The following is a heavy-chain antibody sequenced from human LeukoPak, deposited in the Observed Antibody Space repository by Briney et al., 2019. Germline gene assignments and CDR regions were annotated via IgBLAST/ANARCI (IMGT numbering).Heavy chain of an antibody. CDR3: AKDLFGYCSSTSCYPHNWFDP. J-gene: IGHJ5*02. Sequence: GGSLRLSCSASGFTFSSYVMHWVRQAPGKGLEGVAFIRYDGSNKYYADSVKGRFTISRDNSKHPLYMQMNSLRAEDTAVYYCAKDLFGYCSSTSCYPHNWFDPWGQGTLVTVSS. V-gene: IGHV3-30*02. CDR2: IRYDGSNK. D-gene: IGHD2-2*01. CDR1: GFTFSSYV.